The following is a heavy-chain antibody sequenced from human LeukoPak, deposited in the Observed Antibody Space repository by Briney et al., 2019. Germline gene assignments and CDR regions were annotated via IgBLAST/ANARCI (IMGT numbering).Heavy chain of an antibody. CDR1: GFTFSSYS. D-gene: IGHD6-19*01. Sequence: GGSLRLSCAASGFTFSSYSMNWVRQAPGKGLEWVSSIRSSSSYIYYADSVKGRFTISRDNAKNSLYLQMNSLRAEDTAVYYCARDPSSDRFQYFDFWGQGALVTVSS. CDR3: ARDPSSDRFQYFDF. CDR2: IRSSSSYI. V-gene: IGHV3-21*01. J-gene: IGHJ4*02.